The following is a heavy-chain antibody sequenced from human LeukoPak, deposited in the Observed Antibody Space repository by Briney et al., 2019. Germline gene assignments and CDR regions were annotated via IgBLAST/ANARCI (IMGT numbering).Heavy chain of an antibody. CDR2: INHSGST. Sequence: PSETLSLTCAVYGGSFSGYYWSWIRQPPGKWLEWIGEINHSGSTNYNPSLKSRVTISVDTSKNQFSLKLSSVTAADTAVYYCARGICTNGVCYTSPVYFDYWGQGTLVTVSS. V-gene: IGHV4-34*01. CDR3: ARGICTNGVCYTSPVYFDY. CDR1: GGSFSGYY. D-gene: IGHD2-8*01. J-gene: IGHJ4*02.